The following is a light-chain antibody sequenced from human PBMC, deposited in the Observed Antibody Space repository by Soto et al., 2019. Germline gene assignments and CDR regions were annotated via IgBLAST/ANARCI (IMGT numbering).Light chain of an antibody. CDR1: QGISSY. CDR3: QQLNYYPRT. Sequence: DIPLTQSPSFLSASVGDRVSITCRASQGISSYLAWYQQKPGKAPSLLIYAASTLRGGVPSRFSGSGSGTEFTLTINSLQPEDFATYYCQQLNYYPRTFGQGTKLEI. J-gene: IGKJ2*01. CDR2: AAS. V-gene: IGKV1-9*01.